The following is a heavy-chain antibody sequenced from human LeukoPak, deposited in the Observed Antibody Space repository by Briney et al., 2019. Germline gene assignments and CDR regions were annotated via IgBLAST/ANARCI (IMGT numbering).Heavy chain of an antibody. CDR3: ARAYTILGVVIIHYGMDV. J-gene: IGHJ6*02. V-gene: IGHV1-2*02. Sequence: GASVKVFCKASGYTFTGYYMHWVRQAPGRGLEWMGWINPNSGDTNYAQKFQGRVTMTRDTSISTAYMELSRLRSDDTAVYYCARAYTILGVVIIHYGMDVWGQGTTVTVSS. CDR1: GYTFTGYY. CDR2: INPNSGDT. D-gene: IGHD3-3*01.